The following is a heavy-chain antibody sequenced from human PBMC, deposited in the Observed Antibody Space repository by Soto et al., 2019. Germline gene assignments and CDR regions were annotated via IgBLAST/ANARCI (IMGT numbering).Heavy chain of an antibody. V-gene: IGHV3-23*01. CDR2: ISGSGGRS. Sequence: EVQLLDSGGGLVQPGGSPRLSCAASGFTFSNYAMTWVRQGPGKGLEWVSGISGSGGRSYYADSVKGRFTISRDNSKSTLYLQMNSLRAEDTAAYYCAKAYFVWSSEQPYYFDYWGQGTLVTVSS. CDR3: AKAYFVWSSEQPYYFDY. CDR1: GFTFSNYA. D-gene: IGHD3-16*01. J-gene: IGHJ4*02.